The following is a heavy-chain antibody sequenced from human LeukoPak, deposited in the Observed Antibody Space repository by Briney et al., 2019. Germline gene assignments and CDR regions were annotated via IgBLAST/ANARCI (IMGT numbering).Heavy chain of an antibody. D-gene: IGHD1-26*01. CDR1: GYSISSGYY. CDR3: ARVEGGNPAREEWELRAFDI. J-gene: IGHJ3*02. CDR2: IYHSGST. V-gene: IGHV4-38-2*02. Sequence: PSETLSLTCTVSGYSISSGYYWGWIRQPPGQGLEWIGSIYHSGSTYYNPSLKSRVTISVDTSKNQFSLKLSSVTAADTAVYYCARVEGGNPAREEWELRAFDIWGQGTMVTVSS.